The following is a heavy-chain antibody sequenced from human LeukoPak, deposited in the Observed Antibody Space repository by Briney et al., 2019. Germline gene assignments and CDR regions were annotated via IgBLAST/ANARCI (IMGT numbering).Heavy chain of an antibody. CDR3: ARERSGNKAMDFDY. CDR2: IWYDGSNK. D-gene: IGHD5-18*01. Sequence: GGSLRLSCAASGFRSSNYGMHWVRQAPGKGLEWVGAIWYDGSNKYYADSVKGRFTISRDNAKNTMFLEMNSLRAEDTAVYYCARERSGNKAMDFDYWGQGTLVTVSS. V-gene: IGHV3-33*01. CDR1: GFRSSNYG. J-gene: IGHJ4*02.